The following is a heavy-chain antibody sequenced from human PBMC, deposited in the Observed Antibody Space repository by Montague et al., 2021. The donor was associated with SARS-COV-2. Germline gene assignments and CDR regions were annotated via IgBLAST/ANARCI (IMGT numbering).Heavy chain of an antibody. V-gene: IGHV2-70*04. D-gene: IGHD5-24*01. Sequence: PALVKPTQTLTLTCTFSGFSLSTSGMRVSWIRQPPGKALEWLARSDWXXXKYYSTSLKTRLTISKDTSKNPVVLTMTNMDPVDTATYYCARASLAWLDYWGQGTLVTVSS. CDR1: GFSLSTSGMR. CDR3: ARASLAWLDY. J-gene: IGHJ4*02. CDR2: SDWXXXK.